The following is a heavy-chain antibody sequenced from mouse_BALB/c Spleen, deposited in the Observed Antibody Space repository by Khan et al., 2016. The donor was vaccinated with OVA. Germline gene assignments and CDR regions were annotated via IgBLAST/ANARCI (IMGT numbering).Heavy chain of an antibody. D-gene: IGHD3-3*01. V-gene: IGHV3-2*02. CDR2: IHYSGST. CDR1: GYSITSDYA. Sequence: EVQLQESGPGLVKPSQSLSLTCTVTGYSITSDYAWNWIRQFPGNKLEWMGYIHYSGSTSYIPSLKSRISNTRDTSKNQFFLHLNSVTSDDTATYYCARGRAYWRQGTLVTVSA. CDR3: ARGRAY. J-gene: IGHJ3*01.